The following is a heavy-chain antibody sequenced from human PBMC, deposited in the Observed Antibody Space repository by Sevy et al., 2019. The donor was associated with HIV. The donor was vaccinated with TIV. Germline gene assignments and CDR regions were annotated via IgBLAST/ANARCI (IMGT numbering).Heavy chain of an antibody. J-gene: IGHJ4*02. Sequence: GGSLRLSCAASGLNFDDYGMSWVRQAPGKGLERVSAINWKGVGTSYADSVKGRFTISRDNAKNSLYVQMNSLRAEETALYYCARERSCGGDCYYFDYWGQGTLVTVSS. CDR3: ARERSCGGDCYYFDY. CDR2: INWKGVGT. D-gene: IGHD2-21*02. V-gene: IGHV3-20*04. CDR1: GLNFDDYG.